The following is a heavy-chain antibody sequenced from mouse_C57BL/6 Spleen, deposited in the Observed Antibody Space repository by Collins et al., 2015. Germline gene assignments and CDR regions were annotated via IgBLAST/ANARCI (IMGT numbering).Heavy chain of an antibody. CDR2: INTYSGVP. V-gene: IGHV9-3*01. J-gene: IGHJ4*01. CDR1: GYTFTTYG. D-gene: IGHD2-3*01. CDR3: ATYDGYRYYYAMDY. Sequence: QIQLVQSGPELKKPGETVKISCKASGYTFTTYGMSWVKQAPGRGLKWMGWINTYSGVPTYADDFKGRFAFSLETSASTAYLQINNLKNEDTATYFCATYDGYRYYYAMDYWGQGTSVTVSS.